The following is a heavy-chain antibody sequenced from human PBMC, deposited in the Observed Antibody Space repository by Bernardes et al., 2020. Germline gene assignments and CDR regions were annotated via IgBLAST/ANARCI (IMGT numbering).Heavy chain of an antibody. CDR2: IGTAGDT. J-gene: IGHJ6*04. CDR1: GFTFSSYD. CDR3: ARDAYSYGSNYYYGMTS. D-gene: IGHD5-18*01. Sequence: GGSLRLSCAASGFTFSSYDMHWVRQATGKGLEWVSAIGTAGDTYYPGSVKGRFTISRENAKNSLYLQMNSLRAGDTAVYYCARDAYSYGSNYYYGMTSGAKGPRSPSPQ. V-gene: IGHV3-13*01.